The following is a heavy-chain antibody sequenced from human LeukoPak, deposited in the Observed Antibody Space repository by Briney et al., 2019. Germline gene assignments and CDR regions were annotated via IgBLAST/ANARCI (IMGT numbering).Heavy chain of an antibody. CDR1: GFTFSSYS. Sequence: GGSLRLSCAASGFTFSSYSMNWVRQAPGKGLEWVSSISSSSSYIYYADSVKGRFTISRDNSKNTLYLQMNSLRAEDTAVYYCARGPPYYDFWSGYHDAFDIWGQGTMVTVSS. J-gene: IGHJ3*02. CDR3: ARGPPYYDFWSGYHDAFDI. CDR2: ISSSSSYI. V-gene: IGHV3-21*04. D-gene: IGHD3-3*01.